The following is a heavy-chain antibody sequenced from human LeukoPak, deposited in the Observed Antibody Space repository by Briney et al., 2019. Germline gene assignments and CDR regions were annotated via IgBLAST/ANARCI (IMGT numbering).Heavy chain of an antibody. CDR3: ARNSGKRGGYFDY. Sequence: PGGSLRLSCAASGFTFSSYGMHWVRQAPGKGLEWVAFIWYDGSNKYYADSVKGRFTISRDNSKNTLYLQMNSLRAEDTAVYYCARNSGKRGGYFDYWGQGTLVTVSS. V-gene: IGHV3-30*02. J-gene: IGHJ4*02. CDR2: IWYDGSNK. CDR1: GFTFSSYG. D-gene: IGHD5-12*01.